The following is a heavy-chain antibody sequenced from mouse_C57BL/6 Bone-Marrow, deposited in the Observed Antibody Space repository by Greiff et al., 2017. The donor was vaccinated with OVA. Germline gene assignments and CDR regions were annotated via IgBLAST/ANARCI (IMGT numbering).Heavy chain of an antibody. V-gene: IGHV7-3*01. D-gene: IGHD3-3*01. CDR1: GFTFTDYY. CDR2: ISNKANGYTT. CDR3: ARGDFRGMFAY. Sequence: EVQVVESGGGLVQPGGSLSLSCAASGFTFTDYYMSWVRQPPGKALEWLGFISNKANGYTTEYSVSVKGRFTISRDNSQSILYLQMNALRAEDLATYDCARGDFRGMFAYWGQGTLVTVSA. J-gene: IGHJ3*01.